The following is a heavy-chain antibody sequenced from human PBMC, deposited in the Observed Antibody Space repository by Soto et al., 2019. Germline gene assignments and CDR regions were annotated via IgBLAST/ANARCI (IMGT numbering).Heavy chain of an antibody. CDR2: TYYRSKWYN. V-gene: IGHV6-1*01. J-gene: IGHJ4*02. CDR1: GDSVSNSSAP. Sequence: PSQTLSLTCAISGDSVSNSSAPWNWIRQSPSRGLEWLGRTYYRSKWYNDYAVSVKSRITINSDTSKNQFSLQLNSVTPEDTAVYYCARGIYCFDYWGEGTLVTVSS. CDR3: ARGIYCFDY.